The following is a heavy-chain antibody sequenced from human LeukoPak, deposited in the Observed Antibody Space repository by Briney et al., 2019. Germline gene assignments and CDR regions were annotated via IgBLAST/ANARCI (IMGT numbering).Heavy chain of an antibody. CDR1: GYTFTSYD. V-gene: IGHV1-8*03. CDR3: ARGRWTGYPYYFEY. CDR2: MNPNSGST. Sequence: PGASVKVSCKASGYTFTSYDINWVRQATGQGLEWMGWMNPNSGSTGYAQKFQGRVTITRNTSISTAYMELSGLRSEDTAVYYCARGRWTGYPYYFEYWGQGTLVTVSS. J-gene: IGHJ4*02. D-gene: IGHD5-12*01.